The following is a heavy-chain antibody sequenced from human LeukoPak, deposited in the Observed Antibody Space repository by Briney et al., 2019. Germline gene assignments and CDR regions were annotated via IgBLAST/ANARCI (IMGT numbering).Heavy chain of an antibody. Sequence: GESLKISCKGSGYRFNAYWIAWVRQMPGKGLEWMGIIYPDDSDTRYSPSFQGQVTISADTSVRTAYLQWSSLKASDTAMYYCARPNITSYYDSRGYDAFDVWGQGTMVTVSS. D-gene: IGHD3-22*01. CDR3: ARPNITSYYDSRGYDAFDV. J-gene: IGHJ3*01. CDR1: GYRFNAYW. V-gene: IGHV5-51*01. CDR2: IYPDDSDT.